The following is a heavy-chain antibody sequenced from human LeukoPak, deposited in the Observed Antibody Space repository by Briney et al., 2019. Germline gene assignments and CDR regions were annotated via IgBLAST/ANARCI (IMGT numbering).Heavy chain of an antibody. V-gene: IGHV3-74*01. J-gene: IGHJ6*02. Sequence: PGGSLRLSCAASGFTFSSYWMHWVRQAPGKGLVWVSRINSDGSSTSYADSVKGRFTISRDNAKNTLYLQMNSLRAEDTAVYYCARDLALGFGSFPIRGMDVWGQGTTVTVSS. CDR3: ARDLALGFGSFPIRGMDV. CDR1: GFTFSSYW. CDR2: INSDGSST. D-gene: IGHD3-10*01.